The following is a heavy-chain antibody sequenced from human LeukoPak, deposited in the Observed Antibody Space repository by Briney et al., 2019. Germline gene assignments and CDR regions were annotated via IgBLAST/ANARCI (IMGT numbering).Heavy chain of an antibody. D-gene: IGHD3-22*01. CDR3: AGEGYYDSSGYSIRFSY. J-gene: IGHJ4*02. CDR2: INSDGRTT. Sequence: PGGSLRLSCEASEFTFSSYWMHWVRQAPGKGLVWVSRINSDGRTTIYADSVKGRFTISRDNAKNTLYLQMNSLRAEDTAVYYCAGEGYYDSSGYSIRFSYWGQGTLVTVSS. CDR1: EFTFSSYW. V-gene: IGHV3-74*01.